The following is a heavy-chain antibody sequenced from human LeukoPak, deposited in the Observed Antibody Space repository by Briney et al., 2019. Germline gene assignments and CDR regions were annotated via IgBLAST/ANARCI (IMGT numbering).Heavy chain of an antibody. V-gene: IGHV3-20*04. D-gene: IGHD3-3*02. CDR2: INYNGAIT. J-gene: IGHJ4*02. CDR1: GFTFVDYG. Sequence: GGFLRLSCATSGFTFVDYGLSWVRRAPGKGLEWLCAINYNGAITDYADSVKGRFTISRDNAKNSLYLRMDSLRAEDTALYYCARDRLGPSFSVSHFDLWGQGTLVTVSS. CDR3: ARDRLGPSFSVSHFDL.